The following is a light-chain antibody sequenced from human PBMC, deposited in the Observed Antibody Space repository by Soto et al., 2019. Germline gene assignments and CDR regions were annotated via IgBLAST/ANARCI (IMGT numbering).Light chain of an antibody. J-gene: IGKJ1*01. Sequence: DIHMTQSPSTLSASVGDRVTITCRASQSISIWLAWYQQKPGKAPNLLIYKTSSLESGVPSRFSGSGSGTEFTLTISSLQPDDFASYYGQAYNDYSWTFGKGNKVEIK. V-gene: IGKV1-5*03. CDR1: QSISIW. CDR3: QAYNDYSWT. CDR2: KTS.